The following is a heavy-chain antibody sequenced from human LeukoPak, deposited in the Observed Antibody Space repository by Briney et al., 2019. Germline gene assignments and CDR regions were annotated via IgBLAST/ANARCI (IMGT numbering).Heavy chain of an antibody. V-gene: IGHV4-59*01. CDR1: GGSISSYY. CDR2: IYYSGST. D-gene: IGHD3-9*01. CDR3: ARGGRYFDY. Sequence: SSETLSLTCTVSGGSISSYYWSWIRQPPGKGLEGIGYIYYSGSTNYNPSLKSRVTFSVDTSKNRFSLKLTSVTAADTAVYYCARGGRYFDYWGQGTLVTVSS. J-gene: IGHJ4*02.